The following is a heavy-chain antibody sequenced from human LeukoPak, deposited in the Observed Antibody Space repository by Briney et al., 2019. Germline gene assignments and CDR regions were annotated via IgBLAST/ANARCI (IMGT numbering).Heavy chain of an antibody. CDR1: GFSFSTYS. CDR2: ISRTSSYI. J-gene: IGHJ6*02. V-gene: IGHV3-21*01. Sequence: GGSLRLSCAAPGFSFSTYSMNWVRQTPGKGLEWVSYISRTSSYIYYADSVKGRFTLSRDNGKNSLYLQMNSLRAEDTAVYYCARGGMGANSQEYFYYGMDVWGQGTTVTVSS. CDR3: ARGGMGANSQEYFYYGMDV. D-gene: IGHD2-8*01.